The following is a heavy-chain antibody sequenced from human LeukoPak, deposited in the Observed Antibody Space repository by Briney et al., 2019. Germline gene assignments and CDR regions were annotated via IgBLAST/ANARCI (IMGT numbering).Heavy chain of an antibody. Sequence: PGGSLRLSXAASGSTFSSYSMNWVRQAPGKGLEWVSSISSSSSYIYYADSVKGRFTISRDNAKNSLYLQMNSLRAEDTAVYYCARGGSSGYYLNTYMDVWGKGTTVTVSS. CDR1: GSTFSSYS. CDR3: ARGGSSGYYLNTYMDV. CDR2: ISSSSSYI. D-gene: IGHD3-22*01. J-gene: IGHJ6*03. V-gene: IGHV3-21*01.